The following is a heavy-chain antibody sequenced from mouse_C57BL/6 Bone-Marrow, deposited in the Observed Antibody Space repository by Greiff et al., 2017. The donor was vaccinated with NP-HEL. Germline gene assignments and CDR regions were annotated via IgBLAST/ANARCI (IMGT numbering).Heavy chain of an antibody. CDR1: GFNIKDDY. V-gene: IGHV14-4*01. D-gene: IGHD6-1*01. Sequence: EVQLQQSGAELVRPGASVKLSCTASGFNIKDDYMHWVKQRPEPGLEWIGWIDPENGDTEYASKFQGKATITADTSSNTAYLQLSSLTSEDTAVYYCTATEFDYWGQGTTLTVSS. J-gene: IGHJ2*01. CDR2: IDPENGDT. CDR3: TATEFDY.